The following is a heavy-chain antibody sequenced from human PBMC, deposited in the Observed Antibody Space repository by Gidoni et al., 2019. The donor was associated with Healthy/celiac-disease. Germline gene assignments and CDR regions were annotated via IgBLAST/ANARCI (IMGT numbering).Heavy chain of an antibody. CDR1: ACTFSSYS. CDR3: ARATGYDFWSGYYPIEYYYYYDMYV. J-gene: IGHJ6*03. D-gene: IGHD3-3*01. Sequence: EVQLVEYGGGLVKPGGSLRLSCAASACTFSSYSMNWVRKAPGKGLAGFASLSISSGYISYADSVKGRFTITRDNVKNTLYLQMISLRAEDTAVYYCARATGYDFWSGYYPIEYYYYYDMYVWGKGTTVTVSS. CDR2: LSISSGYI. V-gene: IGHV3-21*01.